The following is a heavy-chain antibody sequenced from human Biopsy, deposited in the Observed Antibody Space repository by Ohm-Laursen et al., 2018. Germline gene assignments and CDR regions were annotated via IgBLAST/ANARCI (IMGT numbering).Heavy chain of an antibody. D-gene: IGHD3-22*01. CDR2: ISSSGST. Sequence: GTLSLTCSVSGASINSYYWTCLRQPAGKGLEWIGRISSSGSTNYNPSLRSRVTLSMDTSKRQFSLKMSFVTAADTAVYYCARWTPEYDSSRYYLDAFDIWGQGTKVTVSS. J-gene: IGHJ3*02. CDR1: GASINSYY. CDR3: ARWTPEYDSSRYYLDAFDI. V-gene: IGHV4-4*07.